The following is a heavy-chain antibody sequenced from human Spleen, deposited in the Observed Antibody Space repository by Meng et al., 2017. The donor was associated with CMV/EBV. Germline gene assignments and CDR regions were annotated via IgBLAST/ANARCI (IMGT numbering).Heavy chain of an antibody. Sequence: GGSLRLSCAASGFTFSSYAMHWVRQAPGKGLEWVANIRFDGTNKYHADSVRGRFTISRDNAKDTLHLQMHSLRVEDTAVYYCARERGGLVGATVFDYWGQGTLVTVSS. D-gene: IGHD1-26*01. CDR1: GFTFSSYA. J-gene: IGHJ4*02. V-gene: IGHV3-30*02. CDR3: ARERGGLVGATVFDY. CDR2: IRFDGTNK.